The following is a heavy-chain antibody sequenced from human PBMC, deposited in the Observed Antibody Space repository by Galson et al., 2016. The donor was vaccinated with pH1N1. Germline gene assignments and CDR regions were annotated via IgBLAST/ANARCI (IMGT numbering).Heavy chain of an antibody. CDR1: GFTFSTNW. D-gene: IGHD4-11*01. CDR3: VRATGSYGSY. V-gene: IGHV3-7*03. J-gene: IGHJ4*02. CDR2: IKYDGSEK. Sequence: SLRLSCAASGFTFSTNWMSWVRQAPGKGLEWVANIKYDGSEKYYVDSVKGRFTISRDNAKNSLYLQMNSLRAEDTAVYYCVRATGSYGSYWGQGTLVTVSS.